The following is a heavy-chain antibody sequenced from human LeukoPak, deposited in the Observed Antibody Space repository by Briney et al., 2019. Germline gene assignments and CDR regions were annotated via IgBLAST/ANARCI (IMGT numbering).Heavy chain of an antibody. Sequence: TSETLSLTCTVSGGSISGYYCSWVRQPPGKEMEWIGYVYSSGNTNYNPSLKSRVTLSVDTSKNQFSLKLSSVTAADTAVYYCARQGYSAYEILDYWGQGTLVTVSS. J-gene: IGHJ4*02. CDR2: VYSSGNT. D-gene: IGHD5-12*01. CDR3: ARQGYSAYEILDY. CDR1: GGSISGYY. V-gene: IGHV4-59*08.